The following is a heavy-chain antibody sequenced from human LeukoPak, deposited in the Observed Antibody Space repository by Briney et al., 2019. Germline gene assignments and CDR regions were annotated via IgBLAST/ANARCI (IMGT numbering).Heavy chain of an antibody. CDR1: GGTFSSYA. CDR3: ATTAYCGGDCYSDFDY. Sequence: SVKVSCKASGGTFSSYAISWVRQAPGQGLEWMGGIIPIFGTANYAQKFQGRVTITTDESTSTAYMELSSLRSEDTAVYYCATTAYCGGDCYSDFDYWGQGTLVTVSS. V-gene: IGHV1-69*05. J-gene: IGHJ4*02. CDR2: IIPIFGTA. D-gene: IGHD2-21*02.